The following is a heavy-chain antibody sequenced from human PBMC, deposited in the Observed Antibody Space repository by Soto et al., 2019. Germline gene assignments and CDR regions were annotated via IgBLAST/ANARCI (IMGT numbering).Heavy chain of an antibody. D-gene: IGHD6-6*01. Sequence: PGGSLRLSCAASGFTFSSYWMHWVRQAPGKGLVWVSRINSDGSSTSYADSVKGRFTISRDNAKNTLYLQMNSLRAEDTAVYYCARGDTHRIAAHNYYYYGMDVWGQGTTVTVSS. V-gene: IGHV3-74*01. CDR1: GFTFSSYW. CDR2: INSDGSST. CDR3: ARGDTHRIAAHNYYYYGMDV. J-gene: IGHJ6*02.